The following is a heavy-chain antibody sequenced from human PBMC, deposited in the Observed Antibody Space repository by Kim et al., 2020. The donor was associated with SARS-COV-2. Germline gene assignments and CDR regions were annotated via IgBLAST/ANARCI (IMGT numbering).Heavy chain of an antibody. Sequence: SETLSLTCTVSGGSISSYYWSWIRQPAGKGLEWIGRIYTSGSTNYNPSLKSRVTMSVDTSKNQFSLKLSSVTAADTAVYYCARDPTTYYEFWSCYRPFYGGGVWAQGTTVTVPS. D-gene: IGHD3-3*01. V-gene: IGHV4-4*07. CDR2: IYTSGST. J-gene: IGHJ6*02. CDR1: GGSISSYY. CDR3: ARDPTTYYEFWSCYRPFYGGGV.